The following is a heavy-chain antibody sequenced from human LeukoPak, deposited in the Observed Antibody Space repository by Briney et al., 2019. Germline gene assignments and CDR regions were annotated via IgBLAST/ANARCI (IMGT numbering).Heavy chain of an antibody. Sequence: PGGSLRLSCAASGFTFSDYYMSWIRQAPGKGLEWVSYISSSGSTIYYADSVKGRFTISRDNAKNSLYLQMNSLRVEDTAVYYCAKGYSNSDWYNYFDFWGQGTLVTVSS. CDR2: ISSSGSTI. CDR3: AKGYSNSDWYNYFDF. V-gene: IGHV3-11*01. CDR1: GFTFSDYY. J-gene: IGHJ4*02. D-gene: IGHD6-19*01.